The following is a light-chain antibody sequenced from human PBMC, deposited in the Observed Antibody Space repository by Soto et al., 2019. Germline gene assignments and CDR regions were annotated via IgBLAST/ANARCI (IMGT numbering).Light chain of an antibody. CDR2: EDN. V-gene: IGLV6-57*03. CDR1: IGSIASNY. Sequence: NFMLTQPHSVSESPGKTVTISCTRSIGSIASNYVQWYQQRPGSAPTTVIYEDNQRPSGVPDRFSGSIDSSSSSASLTISGLKTEDEADYYCQSYDSSNQGVVFGGGTKLTVL. J-gene: IGLJ2*01. CDR3: QSYDSSNQGVV.